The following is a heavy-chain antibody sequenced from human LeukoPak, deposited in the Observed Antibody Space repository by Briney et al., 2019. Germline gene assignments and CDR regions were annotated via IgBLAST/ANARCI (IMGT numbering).Heavy chain of an antibody. CDR2: IYYSGST. CDR1: GGSISSYY. V-gene: IGHV4-59*01. CDR3: ARDGGRRGWFDP. Sequence: PSETLSLTCTVSGGSISSYYWSWIRQPPGKGLEWIGYIYYSGSTNYNPSLKSRVTISLDTSKNQFSPMLNSVTLADTAMYFCARDGGRRGWFDPWGQGTLVTVSS. J-gene: IGHJ5*02.